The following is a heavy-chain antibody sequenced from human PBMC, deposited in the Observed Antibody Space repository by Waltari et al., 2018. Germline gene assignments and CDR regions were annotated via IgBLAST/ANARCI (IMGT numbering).Heavy chain of an antibody. J-gene: IGHJ5*02. D-gene: IGHD2-15*01. CDR1: GYTLSELS. Sequence: QVQWVQSGAELKKPGASVKVSCKVSGYTLSELSMHWVRQAPGQGLEWMGGFHPEGGETIPGQDFQGRVTITEDTSTDTAYMELSSLRPEDTAMYYCATARTECDGGRCYYRNWFDTWGQGTLVTVSS. CDR3: ATARTECDGGRCYYRNWFDT. V-gene: IGHV1-24*01. CDR2: FHPEGGET.